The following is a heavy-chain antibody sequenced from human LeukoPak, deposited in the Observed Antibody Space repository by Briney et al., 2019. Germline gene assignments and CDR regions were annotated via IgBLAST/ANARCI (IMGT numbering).Heavy chain of an antibody. CDR2: ISYDGSNK. V-gene: IGHV3-30*04. Sequence: GRSLRLSCAASGFTFSSYAMHWVRQDRGRGRGWVAFISYDGSNKYYADSVKGRFTISRDNSKNTLYLQMNSLRAEDTAVYYCARGPRGSGYYYYYMDVWGKGTTVTVSS. CDR1: GFTFSSYA. D-gene: IGHD6-25*01. CDR3: ARGPRGSGYYYYYMDV. J-gene: IGHJ6*03.